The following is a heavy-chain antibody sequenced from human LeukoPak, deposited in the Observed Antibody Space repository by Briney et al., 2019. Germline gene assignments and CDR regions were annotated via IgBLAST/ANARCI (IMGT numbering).Heavy chain of an antibody. CDR1: GGTFSSYA. V-gene: IGHV1-69*01. CDR2: IIPIFGTA. Sequence: ASVKVSCKASGGTFSSYAISWVRQAPGQGLEWMGGIIPIFGTANYAQKFQGRVTITADESTSTAYMELSSLRSEDTAVYYCARGRGYDSSGYYSEPFRYWGQGTLVTVSS. J-gene: IGHJ4*02. D-gene: IGHD3-22*01. CDR3: ARGRGYDSSGYYSEPFRY.